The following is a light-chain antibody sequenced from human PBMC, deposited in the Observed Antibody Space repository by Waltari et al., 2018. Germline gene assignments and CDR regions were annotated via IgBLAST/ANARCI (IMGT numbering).Light chain of an antibody. CDR1: SGHSSYA. Sequence: QLVLTQSPSASASLGASVRLTCTLNSGHSSYAIAWHQPQPEKGPRYLMKVNSDGSHNKGGGIPDRFSGSSSGAERYLTISSLQSEDEADYYCQTWGAGIHVVFGGGTKLTVL. CDR3: QTWGAGIHVV. J-gene: IGLJ2*01. CDR2: VNSDGSH. V-gene: IGLV4-69*01.